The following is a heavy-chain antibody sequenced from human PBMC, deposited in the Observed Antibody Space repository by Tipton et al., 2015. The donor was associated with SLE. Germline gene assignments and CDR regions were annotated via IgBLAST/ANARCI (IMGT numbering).Heavy chain of an antibody. CDR3: ARQVVYDSSGYYYFDS. CDR1: GDSISNYY. J-gene: IGHJ4*02. Sequence: TLSLTCTISGDSISNYYWSWLRQPPGKGLEWVGLIYKSGTPKYNPSLSSRVTISVDTSKSQFSLRLNSVTAADTAVYYCARQVVYDSSGYYYFDSWGQGTLVTVSS. D-gene: IGHD3-22*01. CDR2: IYKSGTP. V-gene: IGHV4-59*08.